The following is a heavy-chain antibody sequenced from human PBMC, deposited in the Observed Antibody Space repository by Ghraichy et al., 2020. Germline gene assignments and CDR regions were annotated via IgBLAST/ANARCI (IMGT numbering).Heavy chain of an antibody. Sequence: GGSLRLSCAASGFTFDDYTMHWVRQAPGKGLEWVSLISWDGGSTYYADSVKGRFTISRDNSKNSLYLQMNSLRTEDTALYYCAKSKKAYCGGDCYSAVDYWGQGNMVTVAS. J-gene: IGHJ4*02. CDR1: GFTFDDYT. CDR3: AKSKKAYCGGDCYSAVDY. D-gene: IGHD2-21*02. CDR2: ISWDGGST. V-gene: IGHV3-43*01.